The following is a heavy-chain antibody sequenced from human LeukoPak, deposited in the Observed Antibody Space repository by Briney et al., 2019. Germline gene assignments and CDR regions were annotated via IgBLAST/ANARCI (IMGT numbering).Heavy chain of an antibody. CDR2: IWYDGSNK. CDR3: ARGHSSSRGRGMDV. Sequence: GGSLRLSCAASGFTFSSYGIHWVRQAPGKGLEWVAVIWYDGSNKYYADSVKGRFTISRDNSKNTLYLQMNSLRAEGTAVYYCARGHSSSRGRGMDVWGQGTTVTVSS. V-gene: IGHV3-33*01. D-gene: IGHD6-6*01. J-gene: IGHJ6*02. CDR1: GFTFSSYG.